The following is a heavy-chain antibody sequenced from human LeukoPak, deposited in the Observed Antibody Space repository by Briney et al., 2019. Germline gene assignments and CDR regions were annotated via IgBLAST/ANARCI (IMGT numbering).Heavy chain of an antibody. D-gene: IGHD3-10*01. CDR3: AREAVYYGSGSPDC. CDR2: IYASGSI. V-gene: IGHV4-4*07. J-gene: IGHJ4*02. Sequence: SETLSLTCTVSGGSISSYYWSWIRQPAGKGLEWIGRIYASGSINYNPSLKSRVTMSLDTSKNQFSLNLSSVTAADTALYYCAREAVYYGSGSPDCWGQGTLVTVSS. CDR1: GGSISSYY.